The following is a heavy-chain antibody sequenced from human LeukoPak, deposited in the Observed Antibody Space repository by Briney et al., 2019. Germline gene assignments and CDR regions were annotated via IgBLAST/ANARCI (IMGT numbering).Heavy chain of an antibody. J-gene: IGHJ4*02. CDR1: GYTFTGYY. CDR2: INPNSGGT. D-gene: IGHD2-2*01. V-gene: IGHV1-2*02. Sequence: ASVKVSCKASGYTFTGYYMHWVRQAPGQGLEWMGWINPNSGGTNYAQKFQGRVTMTRDTSISTAYMELSRLRSDDTAVYYCARVGDEYQPSSFDYWGQGTLVTVSS. CDR3: ARVGDEYQPSSFDY.